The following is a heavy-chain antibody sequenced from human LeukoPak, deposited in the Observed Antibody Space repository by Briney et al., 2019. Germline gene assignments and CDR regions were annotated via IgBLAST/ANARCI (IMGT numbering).Heavy chain of an antibody. CDR2: ISAYNGYT. CDR1: GYTFASFG. D-gene: IGHD2-21*01. CDR3: ARVGHIVVVSHIDN. J-gene: IGHJ4*02. Sequence: ASVKVSCKTSGYTFASFGISWVRQAPGQGLEWMGWISAYNGYTKYAQKFQGRVTMTTDISSTTTYMELRSLRSDDTAIYYCARVGHIVVVSHIDNWGQGTLVTVSS. V-gene: IGHV1-18*01.